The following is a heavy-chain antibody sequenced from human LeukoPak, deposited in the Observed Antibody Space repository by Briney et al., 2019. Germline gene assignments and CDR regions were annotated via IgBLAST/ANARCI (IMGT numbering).Heavy chain of an antibody. CDR3: ARTYSSSWYGDAFDI. CDR2: IYYSGST. J-gene: IGHJ3*02. CDR1: GGSVSSGSYY. D-gene: IGHD6-13*01. V-gene: IGHV4-61*01. Sequence: PSETLSLTCTVSGGSVSSGSYYWSWIRQPPGKGLEWIGYIYYSGSTNYNPSLKSRVTISVDTSKNQFSLKLSSVTAADTAVYYCARTYSSSWYGDAFDIWGQGTMVTVSS.